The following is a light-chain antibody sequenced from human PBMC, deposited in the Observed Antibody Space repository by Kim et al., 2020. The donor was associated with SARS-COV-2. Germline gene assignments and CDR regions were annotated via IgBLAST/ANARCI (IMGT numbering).Light chain of an antibody. V-gene: IGLV3-19*01. CDR1: SLRSYY. J-gene: IGLJ3*02. Sequence: GQTVRITCQGDSLRSYYASWYQQKPGQAPVLVIYGKNNRPAGIPDRFSGSSSGNTASLTITGAQAEDEADYYCNSRDSSGNHIHWVFGGGTKLTVL. CDR3: NSRDSSGNHIHWV. CDR2: GKN.